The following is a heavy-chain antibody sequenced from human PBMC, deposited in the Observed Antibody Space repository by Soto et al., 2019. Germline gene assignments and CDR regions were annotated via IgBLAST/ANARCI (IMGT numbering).Heavy chain of an antibody. CDR2: IWYDGSNK. CDR1: GFTFSSYG. Sequence: HPGGSLRLSCAASGFTFSSYGMHWVRQAPGKGLEWVAVIWYDGSNKYYADSVKGRFTISRDNSKNTLYLQMNSLRAEDTAVYYCARDHRYSSSYYYYYGMDVWGQGTTVTVSS. V-gene: IGHV3-33*01. J-gene: IGHJ6*02. D-gene: IGHD6-6*01. CDR3: ARDHRYSSSYYYYYGMDV.